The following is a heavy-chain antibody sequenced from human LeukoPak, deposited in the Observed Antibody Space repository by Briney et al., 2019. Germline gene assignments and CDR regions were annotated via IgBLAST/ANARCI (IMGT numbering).Heavy chain of an antibody. J-gene: IGHJ3*02. CDR1: GFNFNMFW. Sequence: GGSLRLSCVASGFNFNMFWMSWVRQAPGKGLEWVTNIKQDASAKFYVGSVRGRFDISRDNARKSVFLQMNSLRVEDTAVYYCARTLSSSGLRVAFDIWGQGTMVTVSS. CDR2: IKQDASAK. D-gene: IGHD6-13*01. V-gene: IGHV3-7*01. CDR3: ARTLSSSGLRVAFDI.